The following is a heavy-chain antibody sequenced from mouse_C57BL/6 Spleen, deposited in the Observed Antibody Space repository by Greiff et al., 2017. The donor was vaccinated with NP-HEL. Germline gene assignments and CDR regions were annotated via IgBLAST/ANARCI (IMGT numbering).Heavy chain of an antibody. CDR2: IHPNSGST. Sequence: VQLQQPGAELVKPGASVKLSCKASGYTFTSYWMHWVKQRPGQGLEWIGMIHPNSGSTNYNEKFKSKATLTVDKSSSTAYMQLSSLTSEDSAVYYCARPDLLSDMDYWGQGTSVTVSS. V-gene: IGHV1-64*01. J-gene: IGHJ4*01. CDR3: ARPDLLSDMDY. D-gene: IGHD2-1*01. CDR1: GYTFTSYW.